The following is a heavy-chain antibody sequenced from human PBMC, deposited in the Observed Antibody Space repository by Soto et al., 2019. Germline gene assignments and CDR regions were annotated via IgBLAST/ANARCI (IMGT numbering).Heavy chain of an antibody. CDR2: ISAYNGNT. J-gene: IGHJ4*02. Sequence: ASVKVSCKTSGYTFTRYGISWVRQAPGQGLEWMGWISAYNGNTNYAQKLQGRVTMTTDTSTSTAYMELRSLRSDDTAVYYCARVTWPAAAGRGYYFDYWGQGTLVTVSS. V-gene: IGHV1-18*01. CDR1: GYTFTRYG. CDR3: ARVTWPAAAGRGYYFDY. D-gene: IGHD6-13*01.